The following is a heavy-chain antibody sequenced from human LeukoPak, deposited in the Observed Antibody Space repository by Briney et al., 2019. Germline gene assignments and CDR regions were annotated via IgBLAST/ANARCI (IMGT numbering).Heavy chain of an antibody. D-gene: IGHD5-18*01. Sequence: PGGSLRLSCAASGFSFSNYAMSWVRQAPGKGLEWVSGISGRGGNTYYADSVKGRFTISRDNSNNAVFLQMNSLRADDTAVYYCARDHFGGSSFGLYYFNPWGQGTQVIVSS. CDR2: ISGRGGNT. CDR3: ARDHFGGSSFGLYYFNP. CDR1: GFSFSNYA. J-gene: IGHJ4*02. V-gene: IGHV3-23*01.